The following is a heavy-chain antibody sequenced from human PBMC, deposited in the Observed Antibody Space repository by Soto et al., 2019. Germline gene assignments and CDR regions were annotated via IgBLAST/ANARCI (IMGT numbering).Heavy chain of an antibody. V-gene: IGHV3-15*01. Sequence: GGSLRLSCAASGFTFSSYGMHWVRQGPGKGLEWVGRIKSKTDGGTTDYAAPVKGRFTISRDDSKNTLYLQMNSLKTEDTAVYYCTTAIHDYGMEFDYWGQGTLVTVSS. CDR1: GFTFSSYG. CDR2: IKSKTDGGTT. J-gene: IGHJ4*02. D-gene: IGHD4-17*01. CDR3: TTAIHDYGMEFDY.